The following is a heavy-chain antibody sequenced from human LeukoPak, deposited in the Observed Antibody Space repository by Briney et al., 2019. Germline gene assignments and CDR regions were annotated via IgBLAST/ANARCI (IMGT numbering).Heavy chain of an antibody. V-gene: IGHV3-74*01. J-gene: IGHJ3*02. CDR2: ISSDGSST. CDR3: ATDRGYSTFDI. D-gene: IGHD5-18*01. CDR1: GFTFSSYW. Sequence: GGSLRLSCAASGFTFSSYWMHWVRQAPGKGLVWVSRISSDGSSTSYADSVKGRFSISRDNAKNSLYLQMNSLRAEDTAVYYCATDRGYSTFDIWGQGTLVAVS.